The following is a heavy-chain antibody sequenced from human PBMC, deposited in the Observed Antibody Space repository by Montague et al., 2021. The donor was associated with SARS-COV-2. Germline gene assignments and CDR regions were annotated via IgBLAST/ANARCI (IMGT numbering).Heavy chain of an antibody. CDR2: IRQSGRT. Sequence: SETLSLTCAVYGXSFGDDHWSWIRQPPGKGLEWIGNIRQSGRTNYNPSLKSRVTISVDTSKNQFSLSLTSVTAADTAVYYCARSGVGIFDFSYFDSWGQGSLVIVSS. J-gene: IGHJ4*02. CDR1: GXSFGDDH. V-gene: IGHV4-34*10. D-gene: IGHD3-3*01. CDR3: ARSGVGIFDFSYFDS.